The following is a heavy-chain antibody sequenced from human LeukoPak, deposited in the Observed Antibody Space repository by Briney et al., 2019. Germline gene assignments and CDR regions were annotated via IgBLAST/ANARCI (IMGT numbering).Heavy chain of an antibody. CDR1: GFTFSSYG. CDR3: AKDERNWNYNLASQTYD. J-gene: IGHJ4*02. CDR2: IRYDGSNK. Sequence: GGSLRLSCTASGFTFSSYGMHWVRQAPGKGLEWVAFIRYDGSNKYYADSVKGRFTISRGNSKNTLYLQMSSLRAEDTAVYYCAKDERNWNYNLASQTYDWGQGTLVTVSS. D-gene: IGHD1-7*01. V-gene: IGHV3-30*02.